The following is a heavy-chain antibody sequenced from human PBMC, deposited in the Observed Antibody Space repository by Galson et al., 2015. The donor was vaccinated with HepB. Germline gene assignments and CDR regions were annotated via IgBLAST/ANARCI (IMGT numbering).Heavy chain of an antibody. J-gene: IGHJ6*02. CDR1: GDSVSSNSAA. CDR3: ARDNSGSYWGLKIYYYYYGMDV. D-gene: IGHD1-26*01. CDR2: TYHRSKWYN. V-gene: IGHV6-1*01. Sequence: CAISGDSVSSNSAAWNWLRQSPSRGLEWLGRTYHRSKWYNDYAVSVKSRITINPDTSKNQFSLQLNSVTPEDTAVYYCARDNSGSYWGLKIYYYYYGMDVWGQGTTVTVSS.